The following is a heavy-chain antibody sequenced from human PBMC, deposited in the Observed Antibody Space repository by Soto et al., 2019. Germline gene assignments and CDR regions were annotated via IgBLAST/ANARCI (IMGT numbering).Heavy chain of an antibody. CDR2: ISGSGGST. Sequence: SLKRSCAAPGCTCSSNTMSWVRQAPGKGLEWVSAISGSGGSTYYADSVKGRFTISRDNSKNTLYLQMNSLGAEDTAVYYCAKRSILTGYYRNLYYFDYWGQGTLVTVSS. CDR3: AKRSILTGYYRNLYYFDY. J-gene: IGHJ4*02. CDR1: GCTCSSNT. V-gene: IGHV3-23*01. D-gene: IGHD3-9*01.